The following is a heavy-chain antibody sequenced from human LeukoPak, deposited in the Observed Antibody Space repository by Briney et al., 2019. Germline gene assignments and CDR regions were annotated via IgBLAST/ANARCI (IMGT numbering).Heavy chain of an antibody. D-gene: IGHD3-16*01. V-gene: IGHV1-46*01. CDR3: AREGGKITFGGVTSFDY. CDR1: GYTFTSYY. J-gene: IGHJ4*02. Sequence: ASVKVSCKASGYTFTSYYMHWVRQSPGQGLEWMGIINPSGGSTSSAQKFQGRVTMARDTPTRTVYMELSSLRSEDTAVYYCAREGGKITFGGVTSFDYWGQGTLVTVSS. CDR2: INPSGGST.